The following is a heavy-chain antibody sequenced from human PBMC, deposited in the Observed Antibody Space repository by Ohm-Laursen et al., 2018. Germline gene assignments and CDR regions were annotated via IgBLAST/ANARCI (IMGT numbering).Heavy chain of an antibody. Sequence: SLRLSCAASGFTFSSYGMHWVRQAPGKGLEWVAVISYDGSNKYYADSVKGRFTVSRDNSKNTLYLQMNSLRVEDTAVYYCARGSDIVVTKGYYGTDVWGQGTTVTV. CDR2: ISYDGSNK. CDR1: GFTFSSYG. D-gene: IGHD2-21*01. J-gene: IGHJ6*02. CDR3: ARGSDIVVTKGYYGTDV. V-gene: IGHV3-30*03.